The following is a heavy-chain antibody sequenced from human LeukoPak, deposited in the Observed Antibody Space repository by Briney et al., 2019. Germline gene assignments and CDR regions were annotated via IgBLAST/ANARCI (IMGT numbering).Heavy chain of an antibody. J-gene: IGHJ4*02. CDR1: GGSIRSYY. CDR3: ARERCSGGSCYLGGVLRGYFDS. CDR2: IYYSGNT. Sequence: SETLSLTCTVSGGSIRSYYWSWIRQPPGKGLEWIGYIYYSGNTNYNPSLKSRVTISVDTSKNQFSLKLSSVTAADTAVYYCARERCSGGSCYLGGVLRGYFDSWGQGTLVTVSS. V-gene: IGHV4-59*01. D-gene: IGHD2-15*01.